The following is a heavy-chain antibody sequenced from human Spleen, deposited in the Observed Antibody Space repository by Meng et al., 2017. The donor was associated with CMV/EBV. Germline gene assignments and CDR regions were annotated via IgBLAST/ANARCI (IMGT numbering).Heavy chain of an antibody. CDR2: IIPIFGTA. D-gene: IGHD2-15*01. Sequence: SVKVSCKASGYTFSGCYIHRVRQAPGQGLEWMGGIIPIFGTANYAQKFQGRVTITTDESTSTAYMELSSLRSEDAAVYYCARVVAALVYNWFDPWGQGTLVTVSS. CDR1: GYTFSGCY. V-gene: IGHV1-69*05. J-gene: IGHJ5*02. CDR3: ARVVAALVYNWFDP.